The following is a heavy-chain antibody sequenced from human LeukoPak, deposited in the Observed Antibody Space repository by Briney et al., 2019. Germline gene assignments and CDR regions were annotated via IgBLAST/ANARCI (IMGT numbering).Heavy chain of an antibody. Sequence: GGSLRLSCAASGFTFSSYSMNWVRQAPGKGLEWVSSISSSSSYLYYADSVKGRFTISRDNAKNSLYLQMNSLRAEDTAVYYCACPGGGNSGGYWGQGTLVTVSS. D-gene: IGHD4-23*01. CDR3: ACPGGGNSGGY. CDR2: ISSSSSYL. CDR1: GFTFSSYS. V-gene: IGHV3-21*01. J-gene: IGHJ4*02.